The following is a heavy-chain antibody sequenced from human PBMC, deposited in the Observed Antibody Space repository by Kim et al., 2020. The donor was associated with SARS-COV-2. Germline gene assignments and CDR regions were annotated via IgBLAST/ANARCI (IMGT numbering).Heavy chain of an antibody. Sequence: YYADSVKGRFTISRDNSKNTLYLQMNSLRAEDTAVYYCARESVGATRDYWGQGTLVTVSS. D-gene: IGHD1-26*01. CDR3: ARESVGATRDY. J-gene: IGHJ4*02. V-gene: IGHV3-33*01.